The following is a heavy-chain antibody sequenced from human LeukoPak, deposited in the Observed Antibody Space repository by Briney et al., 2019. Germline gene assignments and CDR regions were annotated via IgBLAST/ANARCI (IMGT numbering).Heavy chain of an antibody. CDR2: INHSGST. V-gene: IGHV4-34*01. D-gene: IGHD6-13*01. CDR3: ARVRTWGSSWYGEIDY. J-gene: IGHJ4*02. CDR1: GGSFSGYY. Sequence: YPSETLSLTCAVYGGSFSGYYWSWIRQPPGKGLEWIGEINHSGSTNYNPSLKSRVTISVDMSKNQFSLKLSSVTAADTAVYYCARVRTWGSSWYGEIDYWGQGTLVTVSS.